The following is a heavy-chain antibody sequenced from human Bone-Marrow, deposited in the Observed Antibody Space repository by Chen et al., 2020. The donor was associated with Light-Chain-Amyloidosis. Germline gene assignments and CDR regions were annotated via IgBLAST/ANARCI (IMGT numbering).Heavy chain of an antibody. CDR2: ISYDGSDK. CDR1: GFASSSSA. CDR3: AKDRTEFYDSRDYFDY. J-gene: IGHJ4*02. D-gene: IGHD3-22*01. Sequence: QVQLVESGGNVVQPGRSLRLSCAASGFASSSSAMHWVRQAPGKGLEWVGLISYDGSDKYYADSVKGRFTISRDTSKNTLYLHMNSLRAEDTAVYYCAKDRTEFYDSRDYFDYWGQGTLVTVSS. V-gene: IGHV3-30*18.